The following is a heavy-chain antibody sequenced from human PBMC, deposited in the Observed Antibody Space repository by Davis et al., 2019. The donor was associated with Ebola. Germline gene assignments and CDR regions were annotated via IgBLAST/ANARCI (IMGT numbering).Heavy chain of an antibody. CDR1: GYTFTRYG. J-gene: IGHJ5*02. CDR2: ISAYNGNT. D-gene: IGHD3-10*01. V-gene: IGHV1-18*01. Sequence: AASVKVSCKASGYTFTRYGISWVRQAPGQGLEWMGWISAYNGNTNYAQNLQGRVTMTTDTSTSTAYMEMRSLRYDDTAVYYCARAVTMVLPSGWFDPWGQGTLVTVFS. CDR3: ARAVTMVLPSGWFDP.